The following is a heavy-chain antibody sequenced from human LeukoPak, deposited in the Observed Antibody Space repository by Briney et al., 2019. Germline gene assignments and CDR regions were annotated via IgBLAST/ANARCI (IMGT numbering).Heavy chain of an antibody. CDR2: IKQDGSEK. CDR3: ARDPRTGYHGAFDI. Sequence: PGGSLRLSCAASGFTFSSYWMSWVRQAPGKGLEWVANIKQDGSEKYYVDSVKGRFTISRDSAKNSLYLQMNSLRAEDTAVYYCARDPRTGYHGAFDIWGHGTMVTVSS. J-gene: IGHJ3*02. D-gene: IGHD3/OR15-3a*01. CDR1: GFTFSSYW. V-gene: IGHV3-7*04.